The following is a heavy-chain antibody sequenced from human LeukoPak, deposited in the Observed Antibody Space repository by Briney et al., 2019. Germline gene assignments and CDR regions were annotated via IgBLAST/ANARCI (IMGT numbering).Heavy chain of an antibody. Sequence: SETLSLTCTVSGGSISSYYWSWIRQPPGKGLEWIGYIYYSGSTNYNPSLKSRVTISVDTSKNQFSLELSSVTAADTAVYYCAGEVAPDDNWFDPWGQGTLVTVSS. V-gene: IGHV4-59*08. J-gene: IGHJ5*02. CDR1: GGSISSYY. CDR2: IYYSGST. CDR3: AGEVAPDDNWFDP. D-gene: IGHD2-15*01.